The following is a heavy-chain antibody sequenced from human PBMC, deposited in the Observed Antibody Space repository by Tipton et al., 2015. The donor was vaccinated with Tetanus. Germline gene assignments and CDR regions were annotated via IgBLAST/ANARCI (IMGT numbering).Heavy chain of an antibody. D-gene: IGHD3-10*01. V-gene: IGHV6-1*01. J-gene: IGHJ4*02. CDR2: TYYRSKWNN. Sequence: GLVKPSQTLSLTCAISGDSVSSNSAAWNWIRQSPSRGLEWLGRTYYRSKWNNEYAVSVKSRLTINPDTSKNQVSLQLNSVTPDDTAVYYCAKEFQRARIRFFDSWGQGSQVTASS. CDR3: AKEFQRARIRFFDS. CDR1: GDSVSSNSAA.